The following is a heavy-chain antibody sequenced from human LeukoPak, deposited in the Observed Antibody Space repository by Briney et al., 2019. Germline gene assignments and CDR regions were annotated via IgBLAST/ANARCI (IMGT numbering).Heavy chain of an antibody. Sequence: GGSLRLSCAASGFTFRNVWMTWVRQAPGKGLEWVGRIRSNSDGGTADYAAPVKGRFTISRDDSKTTLYLQLNSLKAEDTAVYYCTTATSVTTSWSWGQGTLVTVSS. CDR1: GFTFRNVW. CDR2: IRSNSDGGTA. D-gene: IGHD5-24*01. V-gene: IGHV3-15*01. J-gene: IGHJ4*02. CDR3: TTATSVTTSWS.